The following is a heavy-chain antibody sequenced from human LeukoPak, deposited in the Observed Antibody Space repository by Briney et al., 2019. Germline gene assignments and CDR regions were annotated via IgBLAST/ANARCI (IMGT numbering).Heavy chain of an antibody. CDR2: INHSGST. Sequence: SETLSLTCAVYGGSFSGYYWSWLRQPPGKGLEWIGEINHSGSTNYNPSLKSRVTISVDTSKNQFSLKLSSVNAADTAVYCCARFSRVVRGNYYMDVWGKGTKVTVSS. CDR3: ARFSRVVRGNYYMDV. V-gene: IGHV4-34*01. J-gene: IGHJ6*03. D-gene: IGHD3-10*01. CDR1: GGSFSGYY.